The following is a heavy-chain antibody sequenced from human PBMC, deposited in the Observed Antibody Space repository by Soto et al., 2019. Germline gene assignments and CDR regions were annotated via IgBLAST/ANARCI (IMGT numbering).Heavy chain of an antibody. D-gene: IGHD3-22*01. CDR2: IYYSGST. CDR3: ARVNYYYDSSGYYPNNWFDP. CDR1: GGSISSGDYY. V-gene: IGHV4-30-4*01. J-gene: IGHJ5*02. Sequence: SETLSLTCTVSGGSISSGDYYWSWIRQPPGKGLEWIGYIYYSGSTYYNPSLKSRVTISVDTSKNQFSLKLSSVTAADTAVYYCARVNYYYDSSGYYPNNWFDPWGQGTLVNVSS.